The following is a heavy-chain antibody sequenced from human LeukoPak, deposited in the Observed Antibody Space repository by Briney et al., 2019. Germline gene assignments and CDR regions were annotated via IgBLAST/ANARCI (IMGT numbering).Heavy chain of an antibody. CDR3: ARPYSSNWYDAFHF. Sequence: SETLSLTCTVFGGPITGYYWSWIRQPPGKGLEWIGYVSYRGSTNYNPSLKSRVTISVDTSKNQFSLKLSSVTAADAAVYYCARPYSSNWYDAFHFWGQGSMVTVSS. D-gene: IGHD6-13*01. J-gene: IGHJ3*01. CDR2: VSYRGST. CDR1: GGPITGYY. V-gene: IGHV4-59*01.